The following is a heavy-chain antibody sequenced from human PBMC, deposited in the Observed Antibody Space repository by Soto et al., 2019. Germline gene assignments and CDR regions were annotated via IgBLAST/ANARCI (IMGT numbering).Heavy chain of an antibody. Sequence: QVQLQQWGAGLLKPSETLSLTCAVYGGSFSGYYWSWIRQPPGKGLEWIGEINHSGSTNYNPSLKCRVTISVDTSQNQFSLKLSSVTAADTAVYYCARGSFSHARRGRLVEFDYWGQGTLVTVSS. D-gene: IGHD6-6*01. CDR1: GGSFSGYY. CDR2: INHSGST. CDR3: ARGSFSHARRGRLVEFDY. V-gene: IGHV4-34*01. J-gene: IGHJ4*02.